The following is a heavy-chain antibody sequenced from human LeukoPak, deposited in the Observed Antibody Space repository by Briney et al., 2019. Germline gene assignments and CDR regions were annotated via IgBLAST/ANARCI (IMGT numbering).Heavy chain of an antibody. D-gene: IGHD1-26*01. CDR3: AKDSRRVGATGATFDY. V-gene: IGHV3-23*01. CDR2: ISGSGGST. Sequence: GGSLRLSCAASGFTFSSYAMNWVRQAPGKGLEWVSAISGSGGSTYYADSVKGRFTISRDNSQNTLYLQMTSLRAEDTAIYYCAKDSRRVGATGATFDYWGQGTLVTVSS. J-gene: IGHJ4*02. CDR1: GFTFSSYA.